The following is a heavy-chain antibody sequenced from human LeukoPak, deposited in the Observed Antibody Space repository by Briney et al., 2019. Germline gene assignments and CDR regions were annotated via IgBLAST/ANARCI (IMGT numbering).Heavy chain of an antibody. J-gene: IGHJ6*03. CDR1: GGSISSYY. CDR2: IFTSEST. V-gene: IGHV4-4*07. Sequence: SETLSLTGTGSGGSISSYYWSWIRQPAGNGLEWIGRIFTSESTNYNPSLKSRVTISADKSKKQFSLKLSSVTAADTAVYYCAREGSGSYLGFYYYMDVWGKRTTVTVSS. CDR3: AREGSGSYLGFYYYMDV. D-gene: IGHD3-10*01.